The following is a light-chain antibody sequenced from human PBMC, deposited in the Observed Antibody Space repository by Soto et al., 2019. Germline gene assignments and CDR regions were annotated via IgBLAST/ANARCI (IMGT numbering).Light chain of an antibody. CDR1: QSVDNSY. Sequence: ETVVTQSPGTLSLSPGEGATLSCRASQSVDNSYLAWYQQKPGQAPRLLIHGTSNRASGIPDRFSGSGSGTDFTLTISRLEPEDFAVYECHQYCTSPYTFGQGTTLELK. CDR2: GTS. CDR3: HQYCTSPYT. J-gene: IGKJ2*01. V-gene: IGKV3-20*01.